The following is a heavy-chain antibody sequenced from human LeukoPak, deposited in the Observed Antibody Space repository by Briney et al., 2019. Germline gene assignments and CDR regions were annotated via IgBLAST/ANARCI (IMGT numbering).Heavy chain of an antibody. V-gene: IGHV4-34*01. CDR3: ARSYSSGWYGWFDP. Sequence: SETLSLTCAVYGGSFSGYYWSWIRQPPGKGLEWIGEINHSGSTNYNPSLKSRVTIPVDTSKNQFSLKLSSVTAADTAVYYCARSYSSGWYGWFDPWGQGTLVTVSS. D-gene: IGHD6-19*01. CDR2: INHSGST. CDR1: GGSFSGYY. J-gene: IGHJ5*02.